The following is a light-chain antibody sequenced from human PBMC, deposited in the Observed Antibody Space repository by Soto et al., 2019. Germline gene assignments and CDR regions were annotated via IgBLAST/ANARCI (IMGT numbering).Light chain of an antibody. J-gene: IGLJ1*01. CDR1: SSDVGTYNL. Sequence: QSALTQPASVSGSPGQSITISCTGTSSDVGTYNLVSWNQQHPGKAPKLMIYDVSNRTSGVSSRFSGSKSAYTASLTISGLQAEDEADYYCSSYTSSSTLGVFGTGTKLTVL. CDR2: DVS. CDR3: SSYTSSSTLGV. V-gene: IGLV2-14*01.